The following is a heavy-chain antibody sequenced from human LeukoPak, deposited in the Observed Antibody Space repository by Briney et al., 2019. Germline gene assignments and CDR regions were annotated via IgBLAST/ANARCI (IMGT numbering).Heavy chain of an antibody. J-gene: IGHJ4*01. CDR1: GFSLGDYW. V-gene: IGHV3-74*01. CDR3: AGDYIWGRLF. CDR2: ITSDGSTT. D-gene: IGHD3-16*01. Sequence: PGGSLRLSCVGSGFSLGDYWMHWVRQTPGKGLMWVSRITSDGSTTWYADSVKGRFTVSRDNAKNTLFLEMNSLRDEDTAVYYCAGDYIWGRLFWGQGTLVTVSS.